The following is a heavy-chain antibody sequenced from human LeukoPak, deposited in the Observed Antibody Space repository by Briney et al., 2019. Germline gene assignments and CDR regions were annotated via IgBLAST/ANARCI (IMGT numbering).Heavy chain of an antibody. V-gene: IGHV1-2*02. J-gene: IGHJ4*02. CDR2: INSNSGDT. Sequence: GASVKVSCKASGYTFTNPPMHWGRPAPGQGLEWRGWINSNSGDTNYVQKFQGRVTMTRDPSISTAYMELSGLRADDTAVYYCARERYTAYGNFDYWGQGTQVTVSS. CDR3: ARERYTAYGNFDY. CDR1: GYTFTNPP. D-gene: IGHD5-12*01.